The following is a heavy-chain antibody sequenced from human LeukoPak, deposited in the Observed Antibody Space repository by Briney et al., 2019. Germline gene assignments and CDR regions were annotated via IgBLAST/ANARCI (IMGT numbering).Heavy chain of an antibody. Sequence: SVKVSCKASGGTFSSYAISWVRQAPGQGLEWMGRIIPILGIANYAQKFQGRVTITADKSTSTAYMELSSLRSEDTAVYYCAKTYYDILSPQGFDYWGQGTLVTVYS. CDR3: AKTYYDILSPQGFDY. CDR2: IIPILGIA. V-gene: IGHV1-69*04. D-gene: IGHD3-9*01. CDR1: GGTFSSYA. J-gene: IGHJ4*02.